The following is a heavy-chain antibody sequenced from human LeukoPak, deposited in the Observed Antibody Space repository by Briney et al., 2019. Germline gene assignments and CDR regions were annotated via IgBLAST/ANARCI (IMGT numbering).Heavy chain of an antibody. J-gene: IGHJ4*02. CDR2: IYYNGST. V-gene: IGHV4-59*01. Sequence: SETLSPTCTVSGGSISSYYWSWIRQPPGKGLEWIGYIYYNGSTNYNPSLKSRVTISVDTSKNQFSLKLSSVTAADTAVYYCARVGSDCSGGSCYSNFDYWGQGTLVTVSS. CDR1: GGSISSYY. D-gene: IGHD2-15*01. CDR3: ARVGSDCSGGSCYSNFDY.